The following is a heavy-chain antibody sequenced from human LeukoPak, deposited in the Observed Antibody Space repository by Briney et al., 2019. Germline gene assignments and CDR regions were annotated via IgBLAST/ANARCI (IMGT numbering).Heavy chain of an antibody. D-gene: IGHD3-10*01. V-gene: IGHV3-30*04. Sequence: GGSLRLSCAASGFTFSSYAMHWVRQAPGKGLEWVAVISYDRSKKYYADSGKGRVTISRDNSKNTLYLQMNSLRAEDTAVNYWARDHYSMVRGPGPINYWGQGTLVTVSS. CDR1: GFTFSSYA. CDR2: ISYDRSKK. CDR3: ARDHYSMVRGPGPINY. J-gene: IGHJ4*02.